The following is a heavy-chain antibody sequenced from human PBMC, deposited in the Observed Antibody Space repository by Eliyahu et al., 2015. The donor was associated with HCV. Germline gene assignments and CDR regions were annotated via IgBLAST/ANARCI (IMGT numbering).Heavy chain of an antibody. CDR2: IYYSGST. CDR1: GGSXSSSSYY. CDR3: ARTHLVPAASWFDP. J-gene: IGHJ5*02. D-gene: IGHD2-2*01. Sequence: QLQLQESGPGLVKPSETLSLTCTVXGGSXSSSSYYWGWIRQPPGKGLEWIGSIYYSGSTYYNPSLKSRVTISVDTSKNQFSLKLSSVTAADTAVYYCARTHLVPAASWFDPWGQGTLVTVSS. V-gene: IGHV4-39*07.